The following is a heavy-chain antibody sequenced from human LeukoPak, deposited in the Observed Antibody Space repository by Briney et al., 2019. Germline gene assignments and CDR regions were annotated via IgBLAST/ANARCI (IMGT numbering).Heavy chain of an antibody. D-gene: IGHD2-15*01. CDR1: GFTFSNAW. CDR3: AKDIDVVVVAASVPDY. CDR2: IRYDGSNK. V-gene: IGHV3-30*02. Sequence: GGSLRLSCAASGFTFSNAWMSWVRQAPGKGLEWVAFIRYDGSNKYYADSVKGRFTISRDNSKNTLYLQMNSLRAEDTAVYYCAKDIDVVVVAASVPDYWGQGTLVTVSS. J-gene: IGHJ4*02.